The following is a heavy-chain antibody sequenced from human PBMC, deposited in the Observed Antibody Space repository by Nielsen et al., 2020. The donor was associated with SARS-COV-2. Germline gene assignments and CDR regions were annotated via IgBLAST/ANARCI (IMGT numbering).Heavy chain of an antibody. CDR3: TRGPRRVVGATIDY. D-gene: IGHD1-26*01. CDR1: GFTFTAYW. V-gene: IGHV3-49*04. Sequence: GESLKISCTASGFTFTAYWMHWVRQAPGKGLEWVGFIRSRRYGGTTEYAASVKGRFTISRDDSKSIAYLQMNSLKTEDTAVYYCTRGPRRVVGATIDYWGQGTLVTVSS. CDR2: IRSRRYGGTT. J-gene: IGHJ4*02.